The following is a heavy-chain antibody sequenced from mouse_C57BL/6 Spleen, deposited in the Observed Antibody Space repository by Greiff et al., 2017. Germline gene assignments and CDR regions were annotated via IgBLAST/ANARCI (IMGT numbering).Heavy chain of an antibody. J-gene: IGHJ1*03. CDR1: GYTFTRYW. D-gene: IGHD2-4*01. CDR3: ARGRSTYYDYDLYFDG. CDR2: IDPSDSYT. V-gene: IGHV1-69*01. Sequence: QVQLQQPGAELVMPGASVKLSCKASGYTFTRYWMPWVKQRPGQGLEWIGAIDPSDSYTNYHQKFKGKSTLPVAKSSSTAYMQLSSLTSEDSSVYYCARGRSTYYDYDLYFDGWGTGTTVTVSS.